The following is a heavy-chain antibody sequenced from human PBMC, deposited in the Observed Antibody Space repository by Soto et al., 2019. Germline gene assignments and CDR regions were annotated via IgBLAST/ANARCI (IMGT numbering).Heavy chain of an antibody. D-gene: IGHD3-10*02. CDR1: GGSISSSSYY. J-gene: IGHJ5*02. CDR2: IYYSGST. Sequence: QLQLQESGPGLVKPSETLSLTCTVSGGSISSSSYYWGWIRQPPGKGLEWIGSIYYSGSTYYNPSLKSRATISVHTSKNKFALKLSSVTAADTAVYYCARLARLPHYYYVDDPWGQGTLVTVSS. CDR3: ARLARLPHYYYVDDP. V-gene: IGHV4-39*01.